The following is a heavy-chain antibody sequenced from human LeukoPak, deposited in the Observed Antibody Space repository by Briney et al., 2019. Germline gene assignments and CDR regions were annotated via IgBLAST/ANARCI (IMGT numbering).Heavy chain of an antibody. J-gene: IGHJ4*01. Sequence: GGTLRLSCAASGFTFSSYGMSWVRQAPGKGLEWVSAISGSGGSAYYADSVKGRFTISRDNSKNTLYLQMNSLRAEDTAVYYCAKDWMVRGVSPYFDYWGRGTLVTVSS. CDR2: ISGSGGSA. D-gene: IGHD3-10*01. CDR3: AKDWMVRGVSPYFDY. V-gene: IGHV3-23*01. CDR1: GFTFSSYG.